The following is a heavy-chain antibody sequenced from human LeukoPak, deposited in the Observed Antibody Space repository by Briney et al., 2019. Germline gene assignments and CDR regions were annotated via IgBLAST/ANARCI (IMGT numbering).Heavy chain of an antibody. D-gene: IGHD4-17*01. CDR1: GFTFTSYA. Sequence: PGGSLRLSCAASGFTFTSYAMTWVRQAPGRGVEWVSAISGSGASTYYADSVKGRFTISRDNSKNTLYLQMNSLRAEDTAVYYCANLYGDSSNGMDVWGQGTTVSVPS. J-gene: IGHJ6*02. CDR2: ISGSGAST. CDR3: ANLYGDSSNGMDV. V-gene: IGHV3-23*01.